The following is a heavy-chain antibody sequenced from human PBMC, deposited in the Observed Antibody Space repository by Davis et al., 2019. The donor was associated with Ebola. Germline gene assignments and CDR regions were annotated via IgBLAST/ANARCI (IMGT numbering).Heavy chain of an antibody. CDR3: ARALRTTVTTFVY. V-gene: IGHV1-2*02. D-gene: IGHD4-17*01. J-gene: IGHJ4*02. CDR2: INPNSGGT. Sequence: ASVKVSCKASGYTFTGYYMHWVRQAPGQGLEWMGWINPNSGGTNYAQKFQGRVTMTRDTSISTAYMELSRLRSGDTAVYYCARALRTTVTTFVYWGQGTLVTVSS. CDR1: GYTFTGYY.